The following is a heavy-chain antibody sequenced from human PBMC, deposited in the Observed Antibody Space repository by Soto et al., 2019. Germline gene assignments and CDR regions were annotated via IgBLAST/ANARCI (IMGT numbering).Heavy chain of an antibody. D-gene: IGHD6-19*01. V-gene: IGHV1-3*01. J-gene: IGHJ4*02. CDR1: GYTFTSYA. Sequence: ASVKVSCKASGYTFTSYAMHWVRQAPGQRLEWMGWINAGNGNTKYSQKFQGRVTITRDTSASTAYMELSSLRSEDTAVYYCARDASSGWTATYYFDYWGQGTLVTVSS. CDR2: INAGNGNT. CDR3: ARDASSGWTATYYFDY.